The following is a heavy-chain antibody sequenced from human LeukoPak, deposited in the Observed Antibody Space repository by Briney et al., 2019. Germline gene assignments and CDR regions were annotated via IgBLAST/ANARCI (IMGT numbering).Heavy chain of an antibody. J-gene: IGHJ4*01. V-gene: IGHV3-48*04. CDR2: ISSSSGTI. CDR1: GFTFSSYS. CDR3: ARVKPDIAVVTADFDY. Sequence: GGSLRLSCAASGFTFSSYSMNWVRQAPGKGLEWISYISSSSGTIYSADSVKGRFTISRDNAKNSLYLQMNSLRAEDTAVYYCARVKPDIAVVTADFDYWGHGTLVTVSS. D-gene: IGHD2-21*02.